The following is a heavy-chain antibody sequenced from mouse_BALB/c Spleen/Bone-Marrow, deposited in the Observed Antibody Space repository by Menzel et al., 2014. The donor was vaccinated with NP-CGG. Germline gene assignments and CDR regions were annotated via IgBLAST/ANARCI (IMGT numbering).Heavy chain of an antibody. J-gene: IGHJ2*01. D-gene: IGHD1-1*01. V-gene: IGHV14-3*02. CDR1: GFNIKDTY. CDR3: ASYFYRYYFDY. Sequence: VHVKQSGAELVKPGASVKLSCTASGFNIKDTYIHWVKQRPEQGLEWIGRIDPANDNTKYDPKFQGKATITADTSSSTAYLQLSSLTSEDTAFYYCASYFYRYYFDYWGQGTTLTVSS. CDR2: IDPANDNT.